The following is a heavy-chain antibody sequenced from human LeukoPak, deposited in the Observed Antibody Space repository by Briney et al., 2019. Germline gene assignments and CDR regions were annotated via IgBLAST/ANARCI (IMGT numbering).Heavy chain of an antibody. Sequence: LAGGSLRLSCAASGFNFIDYSMNWVRQAPGKGLEWISYIGISSGNTKYADSVKGQFTISRDKARNSLYLQMNSLRVEDTAVYYCARDHRYAFDNWGHGTLVTVSS. J-gene: IGHJ4*01. D-gene: IGHD5-12*01. CDR2: IGISSGNT. CDR3: ARDHRYAFDN. V-gene: IGHV3-48*01. CDR1: GFNFIDYS.